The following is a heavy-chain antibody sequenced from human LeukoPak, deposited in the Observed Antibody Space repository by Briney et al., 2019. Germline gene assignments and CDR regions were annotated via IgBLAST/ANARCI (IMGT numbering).Heavy chain of an antibody. V-gene: IGHV3-11*04. CDR1: GFTFSDYY. CDR2: ISSSCSTI. Sequence: RGSLRLSCAASGFTFSDYYMSWIRQAPGKGLEWVSYISSSCSTIYYAESVKGRFTFSRDNAKNSLYLQMNSLRAEDTAVYYCARDPSYDILTGYDYWGQGTLVTVSS. J-gene: IGHJ4*02. D-gene: IGHD3-9*01. CDR3: ARDPSYDILTGYDY.